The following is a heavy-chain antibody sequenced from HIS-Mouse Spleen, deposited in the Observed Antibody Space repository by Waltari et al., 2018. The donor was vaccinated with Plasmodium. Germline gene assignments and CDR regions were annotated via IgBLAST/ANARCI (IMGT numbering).Heavy chain of an antibody. CDR3: TTGLGAFDI. Sequence: EVQLVESGGGLVKPGGSRRLSCAASGFIFSNAWQMRFRQAPGKGREWVGRIKSKTDGGTTDYAAPVKGRFTISRDDSKNTLYLQMNSLKTEDTAVYYCTTGLGAFDIWGQGTMVTVSS. CDR2: IKSKTDGGTT. V-gene: IGHV3-15*01. CDR1: GFIFSNAW. J-gene: IGHJ3*02.